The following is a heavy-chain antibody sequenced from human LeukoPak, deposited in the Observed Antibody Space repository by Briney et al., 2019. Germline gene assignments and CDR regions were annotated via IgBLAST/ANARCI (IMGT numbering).Heavy chain of an antibody. CDR3: ARDCERDTSMVTDY. CDR2: VSWNSGSI. V-gene: IGHV3-9*03. D-gene: IGHD5-18*01. J-gene: IGHJ4*02. Sequence: GGSLRLSCAASGFTFEDYAIHEVRQAPAKGVEWVSGVSWNSGSISYTDSVKGRFTISIDTAKNTLYLQMNTLSAEDMALYYCARDCERDTSMVTDYWGQGTLVTVSS. CDR1: GFTFEDYA.